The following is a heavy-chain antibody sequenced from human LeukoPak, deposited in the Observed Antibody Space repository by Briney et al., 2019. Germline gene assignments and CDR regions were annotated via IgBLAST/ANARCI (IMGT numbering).Heavy chain of an antibody. J-gene: IGHJ3*02. D-gene: IGHD2-21*01. CDR1: GGSINSSAYY. Sequence: SETLSLTCPVSGGSINSSAYYWGWIRPPPGKELEWIGNIYYSGDTYYNPSLKSRVTIYVATSENQFSLRLTSVTAADTAVYSCARFWPIVPVYGGGDYFHRGGAFGIWGQGTMVTVSS. V-gene: IGHV4-39*01. CDR3: ARFWPIVPVYGGGDYFHRGGAFGI. CDR2: IYYSGDT.